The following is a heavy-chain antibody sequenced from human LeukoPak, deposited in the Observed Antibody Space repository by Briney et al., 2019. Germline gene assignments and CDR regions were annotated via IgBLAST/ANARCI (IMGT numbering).Heavy chain of an antibody. V-gene: IGHV4-30-4*08. D-gene: IGHD3-3*01. CDR3: AREGTIFEPKFDY. CDR2: MYYSGST. J-gene: IGHJ4*02. CDR1: GGSISSGDYY. Sequence: NPSETLSLTCTVSGGSISSGDYYWSWIRQPPGKGLEWIGYMYYSGSTYYNPSLKSRVTISGDTSKNQFSLKLSSVTAADTAVYYCAREGTIFEPKFDYWGQGTLATVSS.